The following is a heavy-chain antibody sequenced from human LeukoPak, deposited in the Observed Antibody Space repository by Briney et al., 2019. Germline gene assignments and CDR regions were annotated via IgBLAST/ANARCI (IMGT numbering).Heavy chain of an antibody. CDR2: ISSSSSYI. J-gene: IGHJ4*02. V-gene: IGHV3-21*04. CDR3: AKDTYSSGWYSSFDY. Sequence: GGSLRLSCAASGFTFSSYSMNWVRQAPGKGLEWVSSISSSSSYICYADSVKGRFTISRDNAKNSLYLQMNSLRAEDTAVYYCAKDTYSSGWYSSFDYWGQGTLVTVSS. D-gene: IGHD6-19*01. CDR1: GFTFSSYS.